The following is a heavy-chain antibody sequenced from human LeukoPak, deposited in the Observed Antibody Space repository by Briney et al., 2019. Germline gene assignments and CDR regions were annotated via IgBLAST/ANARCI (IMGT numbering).Heavy chain of an antibody. V-gene: IGHV4-59*01. CDR2: LYYSGSP. CDR3: ARDVGRGYIDY. J-gene: IGHJ4*02. D-gene: IGHD1-26*01. CDR1: GGSISSYY. Sequence: SETPSLTCTVSGGSISSYYWSWIRQPPGKGLEWIGYLYYSGSPNYNPSLKSRVTISVDTAKNQFSLKLSSVTAADTAVYYCARDVGRGYIDYWGQGTLVTVSS.